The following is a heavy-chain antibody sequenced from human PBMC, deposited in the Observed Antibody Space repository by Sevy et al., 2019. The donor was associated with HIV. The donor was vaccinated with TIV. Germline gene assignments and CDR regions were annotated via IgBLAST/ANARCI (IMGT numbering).Heavy chain of an antibody. J-gene: IGHJ4*02. CDR2: LSFGCGEI. D-gene: IGHD2-8*01. Sequence: GESLKISCAASGFTFSKYSMSWVRQPPGKGLEWVSTLSFGCGEINHADSVKGRFIISRDNSKNSLYLQMNNLRAEDTAVYYCAREGCTKPHDYWGQGTLVTVSS. V-gene: IGHV3-23*01. CDR1: GFTFSKYS. CDR3: AREGCTKPHDY.